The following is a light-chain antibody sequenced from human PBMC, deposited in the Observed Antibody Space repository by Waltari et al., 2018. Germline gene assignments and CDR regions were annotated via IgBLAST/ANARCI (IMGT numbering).Light chain of an antibody. V-gene: IGKV1-5*03. J-gene: IGKJ4*01. CDR1: QSISHW. Sequence: DIQMTQSPSTLSASLGDRDTITCRASQSISHWLALYQQKPGKAPKLLISKASSLEKEVPSRFSGSGSGTEFTLTITNLQPDDFATFYCQRYDDYPPTFGGGTKVEIK. CDR3: QRYDDYPPT. CDR2: KAS.